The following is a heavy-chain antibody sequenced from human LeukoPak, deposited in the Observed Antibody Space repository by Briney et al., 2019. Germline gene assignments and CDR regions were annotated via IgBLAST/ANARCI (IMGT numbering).Heavy chain of an antibody. CDR1: GFTFSDYY. CDR3: AKDTGSYYALNWFDP. J-gene: IGHJ5*02. CDR2: ISSSGSTI. D-gene: IGHD1-26*01. V-gene: IGHV3-11*01. Sequence: GGSLRLSCAASGFTFSDYYMSWIRQAPGKGLEWVSYISSSGSTIYYADSVKGRFTISRDNAKNSLYLQMNSLRAEDTAVYYCAKDTGSYYALNWFDPWGQGTLVTVSS.